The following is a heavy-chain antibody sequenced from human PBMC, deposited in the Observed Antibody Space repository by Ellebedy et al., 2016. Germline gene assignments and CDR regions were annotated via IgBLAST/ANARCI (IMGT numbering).Heavy chain of an antibody. Sequence: GESLKISCTASGFTLSHYNVKWVRQAPGKGLEWVSFIGYDGTFITYADSVRGRFTISRDSANNFVYLQMYNLRAEDTAVYHCTRDVGSRDRASDIWGQGTLVTASA. V-gene: IGHV3-21*06. D-gene: IGHD3-10*01. CDR2: IGYDGTFI. J-gene: IGHJ3*02. CDR3: TRDVGSRDRASDI. CDR1: GFTLSHYN.